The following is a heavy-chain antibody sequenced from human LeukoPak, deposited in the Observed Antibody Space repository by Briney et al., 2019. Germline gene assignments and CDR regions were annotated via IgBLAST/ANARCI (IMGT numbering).Heavy chain of an antibody. D-gene: IGHD3-10*01. CDR1: GFTFSSYA. CDR2: ISGSGGST. Sequence: PGGSLRLSCAASGFTFSSYAMSWVRQAPGKGLEWGSAISGSGGSTYYADSVKGRFTISRDNSKNTLYLQMNSLRAEDTAVYYCAKAIFREVGAFDIWGQGTMVTVSS. J-gene: IGHJ3*02. V-gene: IGHV3-23*01. CDR3: AKAIFREVGAFDI.